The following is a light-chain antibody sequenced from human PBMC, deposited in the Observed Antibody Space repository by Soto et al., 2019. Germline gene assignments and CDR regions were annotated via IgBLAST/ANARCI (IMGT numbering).Light chain of an antibody. CDR3: QLYGSSRWT. Sequence: EVVLAQSPGTLSFSPGERATLSFSASQTVGTTYLAWYQHKPGQAPRLLIYGASTRATGIPDRFSGSRSGTDFTLTISRLEPEDFAVYFCQLYGSSRWTFGQGTKVAIK. CDR2: GAS. CDR1: QTVGTTY. V-gene: IGKV3-20*01. J-gene: IGKJ1*01.